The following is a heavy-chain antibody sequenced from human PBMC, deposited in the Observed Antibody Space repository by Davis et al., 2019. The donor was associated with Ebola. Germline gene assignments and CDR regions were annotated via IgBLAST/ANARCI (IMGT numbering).Heavy chain of an antibody. CDR1: GFTFSSYA. J-gene: IGHJ6*02. Sequence: PAGSLRLSCAASGFTFSSYAMSWVRQAPGKGLEWVSAISGSGGSTYYADSVKGRFTISRDNSKNTLDLQMNSLRAEDTAVYYCARDYYGGMNYYYGMDVWGQGTTVTVSS. CDR2: ISGSGGST. CDR3: ARDYYGGMNYYYGMDV. D-gene: IGHD4-23*01. V-gene: IGHV3-23*01.